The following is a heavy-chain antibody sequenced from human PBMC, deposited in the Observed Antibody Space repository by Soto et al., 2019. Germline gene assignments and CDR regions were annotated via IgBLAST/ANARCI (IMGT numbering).Heavy chain of an antibody. J-gene: IGHJ6*02. D-gene: IGHD2-15*01. Sequence: QVQLVESGGGVVQPGGSLRLSCTTSGCTFNTYGMHWVRQAPGKGLEWVAIIWYDGSNKYYADSVKGRFTISRDNSKNSLYLQLNSPRAEATALYNCARADCTGAYCYSWPFNYGVDVWGQGATVTVSS. CDR1: GCTFNTYG. CDR3: ARADCTGAYCYSWPFNYGVDV. CDR2: IWYDGSNK. V-gene: IGHV3-33*08.